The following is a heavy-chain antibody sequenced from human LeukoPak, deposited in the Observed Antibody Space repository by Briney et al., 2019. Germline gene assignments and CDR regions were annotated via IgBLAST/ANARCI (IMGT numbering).Heavy chain of an antibody. V-gene: IGHV3-23*01. CDR2: ISGSGGST. CDR1: GFTFSSYG. D-gene: IGHD2-15*01. J-gene: IGHJ4*02. CDR3: AKSWDIVVVVAASNIDY. Sequence: PGGSLRLSCAASGFTFSSYGMSWVRQAPGKGLEWVSAISGSGGSTYYADSVKGRFTISRDNSKNTLYLQMNSLRAEDTAVYYCAKSWDIVVVVAASNIDYWGQGTLVTVSS.